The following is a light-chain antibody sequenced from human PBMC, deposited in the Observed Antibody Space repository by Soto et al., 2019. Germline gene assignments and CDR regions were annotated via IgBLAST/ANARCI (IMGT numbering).Light chain of an antibody. J-gene: IGKJ3*01. CDR1: QSVSSN. CDR2: GAS. V-gene: IGKV3-15*01. CDR3: QQYNNWPPLT. Sequence: EIVMTQSPATLSVSPGERATLSCRASQSVSSNLAWYQHKPGQAPRLLIYGASIRATGIPARFSGSGSGTEFTLTISSLQSEDFAVYYCQQYNNWPPLTFGPGNKVDIK.